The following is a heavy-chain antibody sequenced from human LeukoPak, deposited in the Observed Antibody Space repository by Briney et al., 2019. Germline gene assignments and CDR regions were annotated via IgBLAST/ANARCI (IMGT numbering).Heavy chain of an antibody. Sequence: GGSLRLSGTASGFTLSSYSMSWVRQAPGKGLEWVSYITSSSSTIYYADSVKGRFTISRDNAKNSLYLQMNSLRDEDTAVYYCASDILTERRFDYWGQGTLVTVSS. CDR1: GFTLSSYS. J-gene: IGHJ4*02. CDR2: ITSSSSTI. V-gene: IGHV3-48*02. CDR3: ASDILTERRFDY. D-gene: IGHD3-9*01.